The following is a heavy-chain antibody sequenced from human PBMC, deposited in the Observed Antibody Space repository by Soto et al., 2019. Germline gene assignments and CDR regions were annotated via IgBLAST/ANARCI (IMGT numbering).Heavy chain of an antibody. Sequence: PXXTLCHPCTLADGSLGSYHWSWVRQPPGKGLEVSASVYYTGTTNYNPSLGSRVTISIDAPENQISLKLTSVTAADTAFYYCARDTVLTGMFDLWGQGTLVPVS. J-gene: IGHJ5*02. V-gene: IGHV4-59*01. CDR3: ARDTVLTGMFDL. D-gene: IGHD4-17*01. CDR1: DGSLGSYH. CDR2: VYYTGTT.